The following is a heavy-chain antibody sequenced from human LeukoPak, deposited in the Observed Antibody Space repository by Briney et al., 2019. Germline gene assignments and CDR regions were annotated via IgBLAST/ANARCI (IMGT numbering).Heavy chain of an antibody. J-gene: IGHJ3*02. CDR1: GYTFTSYY. CDR2: INPSGGST. D-gene: IGHD2-2*01. V-gene: IGHV1-46*01. CDR3: ARDWYCTSTGCHDTFDI. Sequence: ASVKVSCKASGYTFTSYYMHWVRQAPGQGLEWMGIINPSGGSTSYAQKFQGRVTMTRDTSTSTVYMELSSLRSEDTAVYYCARDWYCTSTGCHDTFDIWGQGTMVTVSS.